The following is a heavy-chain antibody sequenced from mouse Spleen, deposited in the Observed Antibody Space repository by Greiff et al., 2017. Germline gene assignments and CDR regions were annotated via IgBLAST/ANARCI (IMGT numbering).Heavy chain of an antibody. D-gene: IGHD2-1*01. CDR3: ARRVLRWYPDY. CDR2: IDPSDSYT. Sequence: QVQLQQSGAELVMPGASVKLSCKASGYTFTSYWMHWVKQRPGQGLEWIGEIDPSDSYTNYNQKFKGKATLTVDKSSSTAYMQLSSLTSEDSAVYYCARRVLRWYPDYWGQGTTLTVSS. V-gene: IGHV1-69*01. CDR1: GYTFTSYW. J-gene: IGHJ2*01.